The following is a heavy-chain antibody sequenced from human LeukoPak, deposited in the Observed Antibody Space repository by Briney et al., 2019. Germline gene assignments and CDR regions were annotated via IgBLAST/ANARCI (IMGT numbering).Heavy chain of an antibody. CDR2: IYYSGNT. V-gene: IGHV4-59*01. CDR1: SAPISNYY. J-gene: IGHJ4*02. D-gene: IGHD3-22*01. CDR3: ARVSDISGYYYYFDY. Sequence: PSETLSLTCTVSSAPISNYYWSWIRQPPGKGLEGIGYIYYSGNTDYNPSLKSRVTMSVDTSRNQFSLRLTSVTAADTAVYYCARVSDISGYYYYFDYWGQGTLVTVSS.